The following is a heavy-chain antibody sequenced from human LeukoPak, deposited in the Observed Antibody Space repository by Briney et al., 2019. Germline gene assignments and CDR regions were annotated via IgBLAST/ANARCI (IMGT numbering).Heavy chain of an antibody. CDR2: IYSGGST. J-gene: IGHJ4*02. CDR3: ARDGGMVRGVIVPLYFDY. Sequence: GGSLRLSCAASGFTVSSNYMSWVRQAPGKGLEWVSVIYSGGSTYYADSVKGRFTISRDNSENTLYLQMNSLRAEDTAVYYCARDGGMVRGVIVPLYFDYWGQGTLVTVSS. D-gene: IGHD3-10*01. CDR1: GFTVSSNY. V-gene: IGHV3-66*01.